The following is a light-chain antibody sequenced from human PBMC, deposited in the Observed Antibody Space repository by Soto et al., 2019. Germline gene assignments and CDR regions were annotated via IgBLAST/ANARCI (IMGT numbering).Light chain of an antibody. Sequence: AIRMTQSPSSFSASTGDRVTITCRASQGISSYLAWYQQKPGKAPKLLIYAASTLQSGVPSRFSGSGSGTDFTLTISCLQSEDFATYYCQQYYSYPSTVGGGTKVEIK. J-gene: IGKJ4*01. V-gene: IGKV1-8*01. CDR3: QQYYSYPST. CDR2: AAS. CDR1: QGISSY.